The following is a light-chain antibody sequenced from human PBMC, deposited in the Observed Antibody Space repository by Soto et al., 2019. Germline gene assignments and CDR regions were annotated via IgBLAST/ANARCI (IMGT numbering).Light chain of an antibody. CDR3: AAWDDSLNGYV. CDR1: SSNIGSNS. J-gene: IGLJ1*01. Sequence: QSVLTQPPSASGTPGQRVTISCSGSSSNIGSNSVNWYQQLPGTAPKLLIYRNNQWPSGVPDRFSGSKSGTSASLAISGLQSEDKADYYCAAWDDSLNGYVFGTGTKVTVL. V-gene: IGLV1-44*01. CDR2: RNN.